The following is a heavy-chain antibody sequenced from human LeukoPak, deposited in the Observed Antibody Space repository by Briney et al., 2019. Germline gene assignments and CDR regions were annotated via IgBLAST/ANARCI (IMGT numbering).Heavy chain of an antibody. CDR1: GFTFSNAW. CDR2: IKSKTDGGTT. J-gene: IGHJ4*02. V-gene: IGHV3-15*01. D-gene: IGHD4-17*01. Sequence: GGSLRLSCAASGFTFSNAWMSWVRQAPGKGLEWVGRIKSKTDGGTTDYAAPVKGRFTISRDDSKNTLYLQMNSLKTEGTAVYYCTTTSRYGDYGFDYWGQGTLVTVSS. CDR3: TTTSRYGDYGFDY.